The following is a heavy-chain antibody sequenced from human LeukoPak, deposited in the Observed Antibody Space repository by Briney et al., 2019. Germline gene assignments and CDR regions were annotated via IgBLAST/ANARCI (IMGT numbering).Heavy chain of an antibody. Sequence: GGSLRLSCAASGFTFSSYAMSWVRHAPGEGLEWVSAISGSGGSTYYADSVKGRFTISRDNSKNTLYLQMNSLRAEDTAVYYCACTFSGSYSYDYWGQGTLVTVSS. V-gene: IGHV3-23*01. CDR3: ACTFSGSYSYDY. CDR2: ISGSGGST. CDR1: GFTFSSYA. D-gene: IGHD1-26*01. J-gene: IGHJ4*02.